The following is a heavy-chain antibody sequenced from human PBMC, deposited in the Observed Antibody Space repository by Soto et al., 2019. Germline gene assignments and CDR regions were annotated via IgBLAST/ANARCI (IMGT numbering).Heavy chain of an antibody. D-gene: IGHD5-18*01. CDR1: GGSISSYY. CDR2: IYYSGST. V-gene: IGHV4-59*01. Sequence: SETLSLTCTVSGGSISSYYWSWIRQPPGKGLEWIGYIYYSGSTNYNPSLKSRVTISVDTSKNQFSLKLSSVTAADTAVYYCARGGIPYSYGYSWNSYGMDVWGQGTTVTVSS. CDR3: ARGGIPYSYGYSWNSYGMDV. J-gene: IGHJ6*02.